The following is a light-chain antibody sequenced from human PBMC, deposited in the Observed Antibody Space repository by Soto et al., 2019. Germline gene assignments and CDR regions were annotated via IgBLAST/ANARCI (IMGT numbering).Light chain of an antibody. J-gene: IGLJ2*01. CDR1: NIGDKN. Sequence: SYELTQPLSVSVAQGQTARITCEGNNIGDKNVHWYQQRPGQAPVLVIYRDSKRPSGIPERFSGSNSGNTATLTITRAQAGDEADFYCQVWDSSIVVFGGGTKLTVL. CDR2: RDS. V-gene: IGLV3-9*01. CDR3: QVWDSSIVV.